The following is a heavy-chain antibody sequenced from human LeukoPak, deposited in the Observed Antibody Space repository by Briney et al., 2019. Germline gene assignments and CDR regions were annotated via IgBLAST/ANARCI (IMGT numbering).Heavy chain of an antibody. J-gene: IGHJ5*02. CDR1: GYTFTSYA. V-gene: IGHV7-4-1*02. D-gene: IGHD6-13*01. CDR3: ARDGGEAIAAAGTGGLDP. Sequence: ASVKVSCKASGYTFTSYAMNWVRQAPGQGLEWMGWINTNTGNPTYAQGFTGRFVFSLDTSVSTAYLQISSLKAEDTAVYYCARDGGEAIAAAGTGGLDPWGRGTLVTVSS. CDR2: INTNTGNP.